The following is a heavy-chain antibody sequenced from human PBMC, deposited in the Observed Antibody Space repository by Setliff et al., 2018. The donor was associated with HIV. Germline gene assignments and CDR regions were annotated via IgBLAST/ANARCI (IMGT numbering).Heavy chain of an antibody. J-gene: IGHJ3*02. Sequence: PGGSLRLSCAASGFTFSSYDMHWVRQATGKGLEWVSAIGTAGDTYYPGSVKGRFTISRENAKNSLFLQMNSLRAGDTAVYYCARGQLPGIAVAPTLDAFDIWGQGTMVTVSS. CDR3: ARGQLPGIAVAPTLDAFDI. D-gene: IGHD6-19*01. V-gene: IGHV3-13*01. CDR2: IGTAGDT. CDR1: GFTFSSYD.